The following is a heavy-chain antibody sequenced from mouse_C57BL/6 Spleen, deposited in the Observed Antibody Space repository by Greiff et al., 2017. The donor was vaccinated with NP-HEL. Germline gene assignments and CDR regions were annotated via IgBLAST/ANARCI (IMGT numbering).Heavy chain of an antibody. CDR3: ASSNHHNGFDY. D-gene: IGHD2-5*01. CDR1: GYAFSSSW. V-gene: IGHV1-82*01. J-gene: IGHJ2*01. Sequence: QVQLKQSGPELVKPGASVKISCKASGYAFSSSWMNWVKQRPGKGLEWIGRIYPGDGDTNYNGKFKGKATLTADKSSSTAYMQLSSLTSEDSAVYFCASSNHHNGFDYWGQGTTLTVSS. CDR2: IYPGDGDT.